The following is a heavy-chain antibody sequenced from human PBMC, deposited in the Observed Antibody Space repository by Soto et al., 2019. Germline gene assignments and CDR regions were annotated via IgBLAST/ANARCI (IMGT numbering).Heavy chain of an antibody. CDR1: GGTFSGYA. CDR3: ARDRGYSYGNGPIWFDP. Sequence: QVQLVQSGAEVKKPGSSVKVSCKASGGTFSGYAISWVRQAPGQGLEWMGGIIPISGTATYAQKFQGRVTITADVSTSTAYRELSSRTSEDTAVFYCARDRGYSYGNGPIWFDPWGQGTLVTVSS. D-gene: IGHD5-18*01. CDR2: IIPISGTA. V-gene: IGHV1-69*12. J-gene: IGHJ5*02.